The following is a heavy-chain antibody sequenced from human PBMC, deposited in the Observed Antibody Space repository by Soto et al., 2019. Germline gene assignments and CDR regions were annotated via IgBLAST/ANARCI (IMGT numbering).Heavy chain of an antibody. CDR3: ARIDPPLMLAWFDP. D-gene: IGHD2-8*01. CDR2: IYYSGST. V-gene: IGHV4-59*01. Sequence: QVQLQESGPGLVNPSETLSLTCTFSSDSIIDNYWSWIRQPPGKGLEWIGYIYYSGSTNYNPSLNGRVSMSIHTSKQQFSLTLTSVTAADTALYYCARIDPPLMLAWFDPWGQGTLVTVSS. CDR1: SDSIIDNY. J-gene: IGHJ5*02.